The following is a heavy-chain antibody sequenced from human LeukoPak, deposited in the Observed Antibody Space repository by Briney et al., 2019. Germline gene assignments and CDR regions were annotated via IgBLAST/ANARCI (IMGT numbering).Heavy chain of an antibody. Sequence: ASVKVSCKVSGYTLTELSMHWVRQAPGKGHEWMGGFDPEDGETIYAQKFQGRVTMTEDTSADTAYMELSSLRSEDTAVYYCATDGPRTMIFRRHAFDIWGQGTMVTVSS. D-gene: IGHD3-22*01. J-gene: IGHJ3*02. V-gene: IGHV1-24*01. CDR2: FDPEDGET. CDR3: ATDGPRTMIFRRHAFDI. CDR1: GYTLTELS.